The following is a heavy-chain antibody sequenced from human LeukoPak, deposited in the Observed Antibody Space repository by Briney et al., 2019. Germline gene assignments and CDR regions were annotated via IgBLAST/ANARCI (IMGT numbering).Heavy chain of an antibody. Sequence: ASVKVSCKTSGYTFSNYGISWVRQAPGQGLEWMGWITAYNGNRLYAQRFQGRITLTTDTSTSTSYMELRSLEYDDTAIYYCARDNDKVVDHWGQGTLVTVPS. D-gene: IGHD1-1*01. V-gene: IGHV1-18*01. CDR2: ITAYNGNR. J-gene: IGHJ4*01. CDR1: GYTFSNYG. CDR3: ARDNDKVVDH.